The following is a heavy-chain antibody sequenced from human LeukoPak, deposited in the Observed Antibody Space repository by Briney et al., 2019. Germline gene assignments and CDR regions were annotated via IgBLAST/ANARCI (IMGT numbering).Heavy chain of an antibody. V-gene: IGHV4-38-2*02. J-gene: IGHJ4*02. CDR2: IYHSGST. CDR1: GYSISSGYY. CDR3: ARGPRTTLSWWVY. Sequence: PSETLSLTCTVSGYSISSGYYWGWIRQSPGKGLEWIGSIYHSGSTYYSPSLRSRITISVDTSKNQFSLKLSSVTAADTAVYYCARGPRTTLSWWVYWGQGTLVTVSS. D-gene: IGHD1-7*01.